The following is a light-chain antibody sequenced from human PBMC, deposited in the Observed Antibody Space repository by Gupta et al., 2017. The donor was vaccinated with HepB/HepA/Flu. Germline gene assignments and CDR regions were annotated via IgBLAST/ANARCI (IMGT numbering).Light chain of an antibody. J-gene: IGLJ1*01. CDR2: EVT. CDR3: SSYTSSSTLS. V-gene: IGLV2-14*03. CDR1: SSDVGGYNY. Sequence: QSALTQPASVSGSPGQSITISCPGTSSDVGGYNYVFWYQQHPGKAPKLMSYEVTNRPSGVSNRFSGSKSDNTASLTISGLQAEDEADYYCSSYTSSSTLSFGTGTKVTVL.